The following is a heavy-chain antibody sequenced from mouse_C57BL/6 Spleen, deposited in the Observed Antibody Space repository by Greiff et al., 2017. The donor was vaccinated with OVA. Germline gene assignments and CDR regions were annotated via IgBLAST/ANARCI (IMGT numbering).Heavy chain of an antibody. CDR1: GFSFNTYA. D-gene: IGHD1-1*01. Sequence: GGGLVQPKGSLKLSCAASGFSFNTYAMNWVRQAPGKGLEWVARIRSKSNNYATYYADSVKDRFTISRDDSESMLYLQMNNLKTEDTAMYYCVRHEGYGTGFDYWGQGTTLTVSS. CDR3: VRHEGYGTGFDY. J-gene: IGHJ2*01. V-gene: IGHV10-1*01. CDR2: IRSKSNNYAT.